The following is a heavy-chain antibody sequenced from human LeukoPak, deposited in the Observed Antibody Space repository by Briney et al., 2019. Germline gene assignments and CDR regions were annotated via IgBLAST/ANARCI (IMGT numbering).Heavy chain of an antibody. CDR3: ARFPYYYDSSGPPH. CDR1: GGSFSGYY. CDR2: INHSGST. D-gene: IGHD3-22*01. J-gene: IGHJ4*02. Sequence: SETLSLTCAVYGGSFSGYYWSWIRQPPGKGLEWIGEINHSGSTNYNPSLKSRVTISVDTSKNQFSLKLSSVTAADMAVYYCARFPYYYDSSGPPHWGQGTLVTVSS. V-gene: IGHV4-34*01.